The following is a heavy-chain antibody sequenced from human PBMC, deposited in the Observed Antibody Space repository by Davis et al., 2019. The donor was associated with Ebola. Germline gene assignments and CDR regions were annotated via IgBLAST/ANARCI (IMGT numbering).Heavy chain of an antibody. Sequence: GGSLRLSCAASGFVFSSYVMSWVRRAPGKGLEWVSSISSSSSYIYYADSVKGRFTISRDNAKNSLYLQMNSLRAEDTAVYYCTCSSPNYYYYYGMDVWGQGTTVTVSS. D-gene: IGHD6-6*01. CDR3: TCSSPNYYYYYGMDV. CDR1: GFVFSSYV. J-gene: IGHJ6*02. V-gene: IGHV3-21*01. CDR2: ISSSSSYI.